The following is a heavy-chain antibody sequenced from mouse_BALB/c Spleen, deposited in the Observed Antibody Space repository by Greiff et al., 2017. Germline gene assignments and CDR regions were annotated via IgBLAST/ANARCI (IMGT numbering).Heavy chain of an antibody. V-gene: IGHV5-6-5*01. D-gene: IGHD1-1*01. J-gene: IGHJ2*01. CDR1: GFTFSSYA. CDR3: ARVCYYGSSSYFDY. CDR2: ISSGGST. Sequence: EVQLVESGGGLVKPGGSLKLSCAASGFTFSSYAMSWVRQTPEKRLEWVASISSGGSTYYPDSVKGRFTISRDNARNILYLQMSSLRSEDTAMYYCARVCYYGSSSYFDYWGQGTTLTVSS.